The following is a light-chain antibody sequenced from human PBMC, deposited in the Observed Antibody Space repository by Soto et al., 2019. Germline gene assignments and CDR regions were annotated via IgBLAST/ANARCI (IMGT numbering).Light chain of an antibody. J-gene: IGLJ2*01. CDR3: SSYGGSNNLV. CDR1: SSDVGSYNL. V-gene: IGLV2-8*01. CDR2: EVS. Sequence: QSALTQPASVSGSLRQSITISCTGTSSDVGSYNLVSWYQQHPGRAPKLMIYEVSKRPSGVPDRFSGSKSGNTASLTVSGLQAEDEADYYCSSYGGSNNLVFGGGTKLTVL.